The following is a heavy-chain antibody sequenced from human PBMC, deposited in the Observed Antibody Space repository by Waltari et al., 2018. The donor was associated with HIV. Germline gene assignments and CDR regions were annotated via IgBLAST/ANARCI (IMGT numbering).Heavy chain of an antibody. Sequence: EVQLVESGGGLVQPGGSLRLSCAASGFTFGASTLTWGRQAPGKGLEWVSYISSSSSTIYYADSVKGRFTISRDNAKNSLYLQMNSLRAEDTAVYYCARDPVYSGSSLVYYFDYWGQGTLVTVSS. CDR3: ARDPVYSGSSLVYYFDY. CDR1: GFTFGAST. D-gene: IGHD6-6*01. V-gene: IGHV3-48*01. J-gene: IGHJ4*02. CDR2: ISSSSSTI.